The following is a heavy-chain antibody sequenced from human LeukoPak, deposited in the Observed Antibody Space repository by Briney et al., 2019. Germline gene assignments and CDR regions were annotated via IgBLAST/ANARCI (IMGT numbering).Heavy chain of an antibody. CDR1: GGSISSYY. V-gene: IGHV4-59*12. D-gene: IGHD6-19*01. CDR2: IYYDGST. CDR3: ARDSSGWYGHFDY. J-gene: IGHJ4*02. Sequence: PSETLSLTCTVSGGSISSYYWSWIRQPPGKGLEYIGYIYYDGSTDYNPSLKSRVTISIDTSKNQFSLKLTSVTAADTAVYYCARDSSGWYGHFDYWGQGTLVTVSS.